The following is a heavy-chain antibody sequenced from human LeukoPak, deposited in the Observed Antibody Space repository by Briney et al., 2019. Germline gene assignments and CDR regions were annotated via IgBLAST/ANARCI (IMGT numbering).Heavy chain of an antibody. Sequence: PGGSLRLSCAVSGFSFSDHNMNWVRQAPGKGLEWAASISSRSNYIYYADSLKGRVTVSRDNARNSLFLQMTSLRAEDTAVYYCARDYLGFGESGFDYWGQGTQVIVSS. CDR3: ARDYLGFGESGFDY. CDR2: ISSRSNYI. J-gene: IGHJ4*02. CDR1: GFSFSDHN. V-gene: IGHV3-21*01. D-gene: IGHD3-10*01.